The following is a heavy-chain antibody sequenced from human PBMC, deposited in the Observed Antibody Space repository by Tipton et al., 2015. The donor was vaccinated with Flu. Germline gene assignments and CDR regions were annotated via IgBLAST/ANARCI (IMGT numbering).Heavy chain of an antibody. J-gene: IGHJ3*02. CDR1: GGSISSYY. Sequence: LRLSCTVSGGSISSYYWSWIRQPPGKGLEWIGYIYYSGSTNYNPSLKSRVTISVDTSKNQFSLKLSSVTAAATAVYYCARHEPSQRAFDIWGQGTMVTVSS. CDR3: ARHEPSQRAFDI. CDR2: IYYSGST. V-gene: IGHV4-59*08.